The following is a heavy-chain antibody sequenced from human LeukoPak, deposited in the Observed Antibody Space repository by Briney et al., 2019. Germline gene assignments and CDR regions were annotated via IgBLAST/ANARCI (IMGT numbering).Heavy chain of an antibody. V-gene: IGHV3-30-3*01. Sequence: GGSLRLSCAASGFTFSSYAMHWVRQAPGKELERVAVISYDGSNKYYADSVRGRFTISRDNSKNTLYLQMNSLRAEDTAVYYCARGPTPIIVVVGGRFDPWGQGTLVTVSS. D-gene: IGHD2-2*01. CDR2: ISYDGSNK. CDR1: GFTFSSYA. J-gene: IGHJ5*02. CDR3: ARGPTPIIVVVGGRFDP.